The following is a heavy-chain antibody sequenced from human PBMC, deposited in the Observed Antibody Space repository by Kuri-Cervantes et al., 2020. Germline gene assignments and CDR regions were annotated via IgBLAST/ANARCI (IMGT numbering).Heavy chain of an antibody. J-gene: IGHJ5*02. Sequence: ASVKVSCKASGYTFTSYDINRVRRATGQGLEWMGWMNPNSGNTGYAQKFQGRVTMTRNTSISTAYMELRSLRSDDTAVYYCARVWSYYYDSSGYLWFDPWGQGTLVTVSS. CDR2: MNPNSGNT. CDR3: ARVWSYYYDSSGYLWFDP. CDR1: GYTFTSYD. V-gene: IGHV1-8*01. D-gene: IGHD3-22*01.